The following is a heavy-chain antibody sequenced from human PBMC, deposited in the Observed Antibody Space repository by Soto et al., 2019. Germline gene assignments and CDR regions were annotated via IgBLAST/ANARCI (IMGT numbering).Heavy chain of an antibody. D-gene: IGHD2-2*01. J-gene: IGHJ5*02. V-gene: IGHV4-61*01. Sequence: SETLSLTCTVSGGSVSSGSYYWSWIRQPPGKGLEWIGYIYYSGSTNYNPSLKSRVTISVDTSKNQFSLKLSSVTAADTAVYYCAGLGSNSAVVPAAMPTSGWFDPWGQGTLVTVSS. CDR3: AGLGSNSAVVPAAMPTSGWFDP. CDR2: IYYSGST. CDR1: GGSVSSGSYY.